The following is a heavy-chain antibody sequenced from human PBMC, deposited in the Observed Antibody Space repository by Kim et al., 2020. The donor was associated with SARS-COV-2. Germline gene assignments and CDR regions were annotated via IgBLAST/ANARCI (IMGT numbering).Heavy chain of an antibody. CDR3: ARLDYDILTGYESAWFDP. CDR1: GYSFTSYW. CDR2: IYPGDSDT. J-gene: IGHJ5*02. D-gene: IGHD3-9*01. V-gene: IGHV5-51*01. Sequence: GESLKISCKGSGYSFTSYWIGWVRQMSGKGLEWMGIIYPGDSDTRYSPSFQGQVTISADKSISTAYLQWSSLKASDTAMYYCARLDYDILTGYESAWFDPWGQGTLVTVSS.